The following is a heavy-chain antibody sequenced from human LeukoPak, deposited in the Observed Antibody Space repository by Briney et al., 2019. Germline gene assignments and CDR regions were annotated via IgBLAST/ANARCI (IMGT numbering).Heavy chain of an antibody. D-gene: IGHD4-23*01. CDR3: ARYLDYGGNSRVFQH. V-gene: IGHV4-34*01. J-gene: IGHJ1*01. CDR1: GGSFTGYY. CDR2: INHSGST. Sequence: RASETLSLTCAVYGGSFTGYYWSWIRQPPGKGLEWIGEINHSGSTNYNPSLKSRVTISVDTSKNQFSLKLSSVTAADTAVYYCARYLDYGGNSRVFQHWGQGTRVTVSS.